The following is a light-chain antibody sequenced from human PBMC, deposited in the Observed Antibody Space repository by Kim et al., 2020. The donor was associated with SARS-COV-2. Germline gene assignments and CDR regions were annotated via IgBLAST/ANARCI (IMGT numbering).Light chain of an antibody. CDR3: NSRDSSENVL. J-gene: IGLJ2*01. CDR2: GRN. Sequence: SSELTQDPAVSVAVGQTVKITCQGDSLRRYYARWYQQKPGQAPVLVIYGRNNRPSGIPERLSGSTSGNTASLIITGAQAEDEADYYCNSRDSSENVLFGGGTKLTVL. V-gene: IGLV3-19*01. CDR1: SLRRYY.